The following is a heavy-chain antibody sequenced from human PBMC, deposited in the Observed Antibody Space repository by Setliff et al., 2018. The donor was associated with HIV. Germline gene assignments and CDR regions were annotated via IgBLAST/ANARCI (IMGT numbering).Heavy chain of an antibody. Sequence: PGGSLRLSCTASRLTLSSNYMTWVRQSPGKGLEWVSTLYPGGSAYYADSIKGRFTISRENAKNTLYLQMDSLRSEDTAVYFCAKLTRLKASFPTDYLDPWGPGTLVTAPQ. V-gene: IGHV3-66*02. CDR3: AKLTRLKASFPTDYLDP. CDR1: RLTLSSNY. CDR2: LYPGGSA. D-gene: IGHD4-17*01. J-gene: IGHJ5*02.